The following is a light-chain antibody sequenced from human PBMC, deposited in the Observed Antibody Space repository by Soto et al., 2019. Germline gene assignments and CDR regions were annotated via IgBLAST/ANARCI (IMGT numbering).Light chain of an antibody. Sequence: EIVLTQSPGTLALSPGERATLSCRASQSVSSRYLAWYQQTPGQAPRLLIYGASSRDTGIPDRFSGSGSGTDFTLTISRLEPEDFAVYYCQQYGGSPAITFGQGTRLEI. CDR1: QSVSSRY. CDR2: GAS. CDR3: QQYGGSPAIT. V-gene: IGKV3-20*01. J-gene: IGKJ5*01.